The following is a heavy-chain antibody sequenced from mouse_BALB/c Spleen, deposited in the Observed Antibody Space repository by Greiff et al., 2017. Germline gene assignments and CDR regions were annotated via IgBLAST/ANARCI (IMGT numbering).Heavy chain of an antibody. Sequence: EVQRVESGPELVKPGASVKISCKASGYSFTGYYMHWVKQSHVKSLEWIGRINPYNGATSYNQNFKDKASLTVDKSSSTAYMELHSLTSEDSAVYYCAREVTTVVRGFDYWGQGTTLTVSS. D-gene: IGHD1-1*01. CDR1: GYSFTGYY. J-gene: IGHJ2*01. CDR2: INPYNGAT. CDR3: AREVTTVVRGFDY. V-gene: IGHV1-31*01.